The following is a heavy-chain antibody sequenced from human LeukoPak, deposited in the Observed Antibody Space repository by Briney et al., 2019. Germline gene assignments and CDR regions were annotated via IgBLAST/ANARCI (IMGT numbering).Heavy chain of an antibody. CDR3: AREASHGNWYFDL. V-gene: IGHV3-23*01. CDR1: GFAFSQYA. Sequence: GGSLRLSCAASGFAFSQYAMSWVRQAPGKGLQWVSAISGSGASTYYADSVKGRFTLSRDNSKNTLYLQMNSLRPEDTAVYYCAREASHGNWYFDLWGRGTLITVPS. CDR2: ISGSGAST. J-gene: IGHJ2*01.